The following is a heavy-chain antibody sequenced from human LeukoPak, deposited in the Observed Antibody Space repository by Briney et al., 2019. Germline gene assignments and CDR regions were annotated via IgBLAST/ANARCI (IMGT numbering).Heavy chain of an antibody. CDR2: IIPIFGTA. D-gene: IGHD2-21*01. CDR1: GGTFSSYA. V-gene: IGHV1-69*13. Sequence: SVKVSCKASGGTFSSYAISWVRQAPGQGLEWMVGIIPIFGTANYAQKFHGRVTITADESTSTAYKELSSLRSEDTAVYYCARGTVTTVIASPLYYFDYWGQGTLVTVSS. J-gene: IGHJ4*02. CDR3: ARGTVTTVIASPLYYFDY.